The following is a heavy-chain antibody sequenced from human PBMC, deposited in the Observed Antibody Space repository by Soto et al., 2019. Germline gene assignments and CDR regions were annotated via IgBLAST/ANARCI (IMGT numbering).Heavy chain of an antibody. CDR3: ARDSYPYYFDS. J-gene: IGHJ4*02. D-gene: IGHD5-18*01. CDR1: GFTFSSYE. V-gene: IGHV3-48*03. CDR2: IGSSGTTL. Sequence: VGSLRLSCAASGFTFSSYEMNWFRQAPVKGLEWVSYIGSSGTTLYYADSVMGRFTVSRDNAKNSLYLHMNSLRAEDTAVYYCARDSYPYYFDSWGQGTLVTVSS.